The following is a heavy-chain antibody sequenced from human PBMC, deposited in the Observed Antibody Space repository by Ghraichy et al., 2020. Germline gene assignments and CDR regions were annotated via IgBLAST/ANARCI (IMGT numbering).Heavy chain of an antibody. CDR2: ITASGSSI. CDR1: GFTFNTYS. J-gene: IGHJ4*02. Sequence: GGSLRLSCEVSGFTFNTYSMNWVRQAPGKGLEWISYITASGSSIYYADSVKGRFTISRDNSKDSLYLQMNSLSAEDTAVYYCASSSPFVHVSTFDYWGQGTLVTVSS. CDR3: ASSSPFVHVSTFDY. V-gene: IGHV3-48*01. D-gene: IGHD6-6*01.